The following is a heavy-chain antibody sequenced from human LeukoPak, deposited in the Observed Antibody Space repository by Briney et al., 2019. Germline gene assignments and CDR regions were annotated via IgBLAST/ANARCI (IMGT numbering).Heavy chain of an antibody. CDR1: GYSSTRYY. V-gene: IGHV1-46*01. D-gene: IGHD6-6*01. Sequence: ASVKVSCKASGYSSTRYYMHWVRQAPGQGLEWMGIISPSGTSTSYAQKFQGRVTMTRDTSTSTVYIALSSLRSEDTAVYCCVFPRGGYSSSPFDYWGQGTLVTVSS. J-gene: IGHJ4*02. CDR2: ISPSGTST. CDR3: VFPRGGYSSSPFDY.